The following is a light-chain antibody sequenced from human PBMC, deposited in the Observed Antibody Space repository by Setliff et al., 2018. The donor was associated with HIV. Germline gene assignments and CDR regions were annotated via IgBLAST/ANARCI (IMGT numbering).Light chain of an antibody. CDR2: DVS. CDR1: SSDVGGYKS. CDR3: CSYAGSSGYV. V-gene: IGLV2-14*03. Sequence: QSALTQPASVSGSPGQSITISCTGTSSDVGGYKSVSWYQQHPGKAPKLMIFDVSNRPSGVSNRFSGSKSGNTASLTISGLQAEDEADYYCCSYAGSSGYVFGTGTKVTVL. J-gene: IGLJ1*01.